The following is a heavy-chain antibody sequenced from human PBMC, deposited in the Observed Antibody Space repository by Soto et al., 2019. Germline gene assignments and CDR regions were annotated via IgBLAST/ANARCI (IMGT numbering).Heavy chain of an antibody. V-gene: IGHV3-7*01. CDR2: ISPDGGEI. Sequence: SCKASGYTFTSYAMHWVRRSPEKGPEWVASISPDGGEIYYVDSVKGRFTISRDNTRNSLYLQMNSLRAEDTAVYYCAKGPRWGQGTLVTVSS. CDR1: GYTFTSYA. CDR3: AKGPR. J-gene: IGHJ4*02.